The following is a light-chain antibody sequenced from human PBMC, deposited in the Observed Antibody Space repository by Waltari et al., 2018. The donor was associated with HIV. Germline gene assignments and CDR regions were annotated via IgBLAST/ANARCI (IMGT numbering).Light chain of an antibody. CDR3: NSRDSSGNHLV. J-gene: IGLJ2*01. V-gene: IGLV3-19*01. CDR1: SLRSYY. CDR2: GKN. Sequence: SSELTQDPAVSVALGQTVRITCKGDSLRSYYASWYQQKPGQAPVLVIYGKNNRPSGIPDRFSGSSSGNTASFTITGAQAEDEADYYCNSRDSSGNHLVFGGGTKLTVL.